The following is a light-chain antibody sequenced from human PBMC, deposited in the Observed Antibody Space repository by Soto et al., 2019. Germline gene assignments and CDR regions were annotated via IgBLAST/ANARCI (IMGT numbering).Light chain of an antibody. CDR1: SGDVGGYNF. J-gene: IGLJ1*01. Sequence: QSVLTQPPSASGSPGQSVTISCTGTSGDVGGYNFVSWYQQHPGKSPKLMIYEVSKRPSGVPDRFSGSKSGNTASLTVSGLQAEDDAGYYCSSDAGSGIYVFGTGTKVTVL. V-gene: IGLV2-8*01. CDR3: SSDAGSGIYV. CDR2: EVS.